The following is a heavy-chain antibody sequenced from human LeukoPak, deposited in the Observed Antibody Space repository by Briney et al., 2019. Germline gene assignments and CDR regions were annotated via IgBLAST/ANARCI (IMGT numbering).Heavy chain of an antibody. CDR2: INPNSGGT. J-gene: IGHJ4*02. D-gene: IGHD6-19*01. CDR3: AGDDPSGVGDY. Sequence: ASVKVSCKASGYTFTGYYIQWVRQAPGQGLEWMGWINPNSGGTNYAQKFQGKVTMTSDTSISTAYMELSRLRSDDTAVYFCAGDDPSGVGDYWGQGTLVTVSS. V-gene: IGHV1-2*02. CDR1: GYTFTGYY.